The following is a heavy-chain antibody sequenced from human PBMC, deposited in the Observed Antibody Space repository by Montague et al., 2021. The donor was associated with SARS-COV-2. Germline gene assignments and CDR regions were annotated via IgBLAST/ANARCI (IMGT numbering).Heavy chain of an antibody. CDR1: GGSISSGAYY. Sequence: SETLSLTCNVSGGSISSGAYYWSWNRQDPGKGLEWIRNNNYGASNFPTPHSKSRVTISIDTSNNQFSLKVTSVTAADTAVYYCAREWGGGGDRFWYFDLWGRGTLVTVSS. D-gene: IGHD3-16*02. J-gene: IGHJ2*01. CDR3: AREWGGGGDRFWYFDL. V-gene: IGHV4-61*08. CDR2: NNYGASN.